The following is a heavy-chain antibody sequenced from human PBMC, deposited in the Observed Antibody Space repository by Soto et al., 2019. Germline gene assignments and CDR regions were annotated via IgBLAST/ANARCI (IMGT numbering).Heavy chain of an antibody. V-gene: IGHV3-30*18. D-gene: IGHD2-15*01. CDR2: ISYDGRTE. CDR1: GFAISSRG. Sequence: PGGSLSLSCTASGFAISSRGMHWVRQAPGKGLEWVALISYDGRTEKYAESRKGRFTISRDNSESTLYLQMTGLRPDDAAVYYCVKDCGSGYLQVGADLWGQGTQVTVSS. J-gene: IGHJ5*02. CDR3: VKDCGSGYLQVGADL.